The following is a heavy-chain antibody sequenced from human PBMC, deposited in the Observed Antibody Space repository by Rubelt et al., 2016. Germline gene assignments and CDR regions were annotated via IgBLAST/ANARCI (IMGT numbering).Heavy chain of an antibody. CDR2: ISSSSSTI. CDR3: ARDGPEQWLVPEFDY. Sequence: VQLVESGGGVVQPGRSLRLSCAASGFTFSSYSMNWVRQAPGKGLEWVSYISSSSSTIYYADSVKGRLTISRDNAKNSLYLQMNSLRAEDTAVYYCARDGPEQWLVPEFDYWGQGTLVTVSS. V-gene: IGHV3-48*01. CDR1: GFTFSSYS. J-gene: IGHJ4*02. D-gene: IGHD6-19*01.